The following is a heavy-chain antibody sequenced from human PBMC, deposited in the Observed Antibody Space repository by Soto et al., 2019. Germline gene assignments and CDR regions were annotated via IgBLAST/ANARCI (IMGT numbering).Heavy chain of an antibody. Sequence: ASVKVSCKASGYTFTSYYMHWVRQAPGQGLEWMGIINPSGGSTSYAQKFQGRVTMTRDTSTSTVYMELSSLRSEDTAVYYCARANERLGELSFHSPYYYYGMDVWGQGTTVTVSS. D-gene: IGHD3-16*02. CDR3: ARANERLGELSFHSPYYYYGMDV. J-gene: IGHJ6*02. CDR2: INPSGGST. V-gene: IGHV1-46*01. CDR1: GYTFTSYY.